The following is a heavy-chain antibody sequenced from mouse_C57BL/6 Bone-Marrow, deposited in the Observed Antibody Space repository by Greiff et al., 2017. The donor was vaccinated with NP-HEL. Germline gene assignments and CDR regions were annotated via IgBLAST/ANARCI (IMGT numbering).Heavy chain of an antibody. CDR3: ARSGAGKGYFDY. V-gene: IGHV1-63*01. J-gene: IGHJ2*01. CDR2: IYPGGGYT. D-gene: IGHD3-3*01. CDR1: GYTFTNYW. Sequence: VQLQQSGAELVRPGTSVKMSCKASGYTFTNYWIGWAKQRPGHGLEWIGDIYPGGGYTNYNEKFKGKATLTADKSSTTDYMQFSSLKSEDSAIYYSARSGAGKGYFDYWGQGTTLTVSS.